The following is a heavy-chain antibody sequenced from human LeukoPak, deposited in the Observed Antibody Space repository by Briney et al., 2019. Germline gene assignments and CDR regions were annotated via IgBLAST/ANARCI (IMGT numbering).Heavy chain of an antibody. V-gene: IGHV4-34*08. Sequence: NASETLSLTCAVYGGTFSGFYWTWIRQPPGKGLEWIGEMNHSGTTNYNPSLKSRVTISVDTSKNQFSLKLSSVTAADTAVYYCAELGITMIGGVWGKGTTVTISS. CDR2: MNHSGTT. CDR3: AELGITMIGGV. J-gene: IGHJ6*04. D-gene: IGHD3-10*02. CDR1: GGTFSGFY.